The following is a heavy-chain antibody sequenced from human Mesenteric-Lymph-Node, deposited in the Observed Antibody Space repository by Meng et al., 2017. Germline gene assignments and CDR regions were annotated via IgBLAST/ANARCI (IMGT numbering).Heavy chain of an antibody. CDR2: IYPADSDT. Sequence: GESLKISCKGSGYSFTSYWIGWVRQMPGKGLEWMGIIYPADSDTRYSPSFQGQVTISADKSISTAYLQWSSLKASDTAMYYCARLNTYYYDSTGYYPEVGYFDLWGRGTLVTVSS. J-gene: IGHJ2*01. V-gene: IGHV5-51*01. CDR3: ARLNTYYYDSTGYYPEVGYFDL. D-gene: IGHD3-22*01. CDR1: GYSFTSYW.